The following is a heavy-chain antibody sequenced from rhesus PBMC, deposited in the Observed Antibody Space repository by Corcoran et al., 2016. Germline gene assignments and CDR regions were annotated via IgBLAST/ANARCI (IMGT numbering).Heavy chain of an antibody. D-gene: IGHD1-14*01. CDR2: IPYSGST. V-gene: IGHV4-122*02. CDR3: ARAIPEAGTTSFDF. J-gene: IGHJ3*01. CDR1: GGSISSGYYY. Sequence: QVQLQESGPGLVKPSETLSLTCAVSGGSISSGYYYWSWIRPPPGKGLDWIGYIPYSGSTSYTPSLKSRLTISRDTSKNQCSLKLSSVTAADTAVYYCARAIPEAGTTSFDFWGQGLRVTVSS.